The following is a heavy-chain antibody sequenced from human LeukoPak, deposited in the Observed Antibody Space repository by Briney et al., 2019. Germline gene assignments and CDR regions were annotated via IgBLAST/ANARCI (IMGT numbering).Heavy chain of an antibody. J-gene: IGHJ6*02. D-gene: IGHD3-3*01. CDR1: GYTFTSYY. Sequence: ASVKVSCKASGYTFTSYYMHWVRQAPGQGLEWMGIINPSGGSTSYAQKFQGRVTMTRDTSTSTVYMELSSLRSEDTAVYYCARDPPNYDFWSGYYSSYGMDVWGQGTTVTVPS. CDR3: ARDPPNYDFWSGYYSSYGMDV. CDR2: INPSGGST. V-gene: IGHV1-46*01.